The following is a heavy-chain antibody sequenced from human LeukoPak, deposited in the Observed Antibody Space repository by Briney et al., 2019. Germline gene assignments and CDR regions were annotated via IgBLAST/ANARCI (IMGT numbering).Heavy chain of an antibody. V-gene: IGHV4-59*01. CDR3: GGGDVIAGAGTDVFDY. D-gene: IGHD6-19*01. CDR2: IYYSGST. CDR1: GGSISSYY. J-gene: IGHJ4*02. Sequence: SETLSLTCTVSGGSISSYYWSWIRQPPGKGLEWIGYIYYSGSTSYNPSLKSRVTISVDTSKNQFSLKLSSVTAADTAVYYCGGGDVIAGAGTDVFDYWGQGTMVTVSS.